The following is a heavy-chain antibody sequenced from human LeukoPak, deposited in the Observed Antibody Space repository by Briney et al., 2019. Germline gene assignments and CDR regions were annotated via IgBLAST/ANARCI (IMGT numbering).Heavy chain of an antibody. CDR2: INPGGGST. CDR3: ARDREWGPEDYYDG. D-gene: IGHD3-22*01. J-gene: IGHJ4*02. Sequence: VASVTVSFKASGYTFTIYYIHWVRQAPGQGLEWMGIINPGGGSTSYAQKFQGRVTMTRDTSTSTVYMELSSLRSEDTAVYYCARDREWGPEDYYDGWGQGTLVTVSS. V-gene: IGHV1-46*01. CDR1: GYTFTIYY.